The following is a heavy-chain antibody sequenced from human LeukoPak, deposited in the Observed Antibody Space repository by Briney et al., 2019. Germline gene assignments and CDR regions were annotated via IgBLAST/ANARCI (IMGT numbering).Heavy chain of an antibody. CDR1: GFTFSSYA. J-gene: IGHJ4*02. Sequence: GGSLRLSCAASGFTFSSYAMSWVRQAPGKGLEWVSAISGSGGSTYYADSVKGRFTISRDNSQNTLYLQMISLRAEDTAVYYCAKDYKVRSGEPPIDYWGQGTLVTVSS. CDR2: ISGSGGST. D-gene: IGHD7-27*01. V-gene: IGHV3-23*01. CDR3: AKDYKVRSGEPPIDY.